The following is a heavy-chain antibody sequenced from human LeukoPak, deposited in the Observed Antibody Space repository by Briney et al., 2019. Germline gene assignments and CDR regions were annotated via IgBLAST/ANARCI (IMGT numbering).Heavy chain of an antibody. J-gene: IGHJ4*02. Sequence: GASVKVSCKASGYPFINYYIHWVRQAPGQGLEWMGRINPNSGGTNYAQIAQGRVIMTADKSINTVYMELTWLTSADTALYYCATGRSNSGYYHYDFWGQGTLVTVSS. CDR1: GYPFINYY. CDR2: INPNSGGT. CDR3: ATGRSNSGYYHYDF. V-gene: IGHV1-2*06. D-gene: IGHD3-22*01.